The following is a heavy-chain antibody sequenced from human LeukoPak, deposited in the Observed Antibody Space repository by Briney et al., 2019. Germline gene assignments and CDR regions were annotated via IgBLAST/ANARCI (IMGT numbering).Heavy chain of an antibody. CDR3: ARDPEGGARGAFDI. Sequence: SETLSLTCAVYGGSFSGYYWSWIRQPPGKGLEWIGEINHSGSTNYNPSLKSRVTISVDTSKNQFSLKLSSVTAADTAVYYCARDPEGGARGAFDIWGQGTMVTVSS. V-gene: IGHV4-34*01. D-gene: IGHD1-26*01. J-gene: IGHJ3*02. CDR2: INHSGST. CDR1: GGSFSGYY.